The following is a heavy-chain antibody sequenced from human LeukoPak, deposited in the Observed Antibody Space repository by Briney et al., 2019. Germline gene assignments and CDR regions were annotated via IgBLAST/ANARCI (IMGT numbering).Heavy chain of an antibody. Sequence: SVKVSCKASGGTFSSYAISWVRQAPGQGLEWMGGIIPIFGTANYAQKFQGRVTITADKSTSTAYMELSSLRSEDTAVYYCASIGQAELLDYWGQGTLVTVSS. CDR2: IIPIFGTA. D-gene: IGHD1-26*01. V-gene: IGHV1-69*06. CDR1: GGTFSSYA. CDR3: ASIGQAELLDY. J-gene: IGHJ4*02.